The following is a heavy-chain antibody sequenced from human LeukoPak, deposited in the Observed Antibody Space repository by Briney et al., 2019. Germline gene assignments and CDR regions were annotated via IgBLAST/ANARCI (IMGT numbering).Heavy chain of an antibody. D-gene: IGHD3-16*02. CDR1: GGSISSSSYY. CDR2: IYYSGST. CDR3: ARRITFGGVIVIFDP. J-gene: IGHJ5*02. Sequence: SETLSLTCTVSGGSISSSSYYWGWIRQPPGKGLEWIGSIYYSGSTYYNPSLKSRVTISVDTSKNQFSLKLSSVTAADTAVYYCARRITFGGVIVIFDPWGQGTLVTVSS. V-gene: IGHV4-39*01.